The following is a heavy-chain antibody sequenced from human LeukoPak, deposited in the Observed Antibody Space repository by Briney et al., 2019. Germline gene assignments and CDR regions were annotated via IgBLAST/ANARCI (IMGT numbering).Heavy chain of an antibody. Sequence: GGSLRLSCAASGFTFSSYSMNWVRQAPGKGLEWVSSISSSSSYIYYADSVKGRFTISRDNAKNSLYLQMNSLRAEDTAVYYCARDQAAAAYCYYYMDVWGKGTTVTVSS. CDR2: ISSSSSYI. CDR3: ARDQAAAAYCYYYMDV. D-gene: IGHD2-2*01. J-gene: IGHJ6*03. V-gene: IGHV3-21*01. CDR1: GFTFSSYS.